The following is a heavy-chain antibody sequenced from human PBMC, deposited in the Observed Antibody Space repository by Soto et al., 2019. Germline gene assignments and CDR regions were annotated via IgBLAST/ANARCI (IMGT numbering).Heavy chain of an antibody. CDR3: VRSLNPVGIFDL. CDR1: GGSISGNY. D-gene: IGHD3-3*02. J-gene: IGHJ4*02. CDR2: IYYIGNT. Sequence: SETLSLTCSVSGGSISGNYWSWILQPPGKGLEWIGYIYYIGNTHYNPSLKSRVTISVNTSKNQFSVKLSSVNAADTAVYYCVRSLNPVGIFDLWGKEPLVTVSS. V-gene: IGHV4-59*01.